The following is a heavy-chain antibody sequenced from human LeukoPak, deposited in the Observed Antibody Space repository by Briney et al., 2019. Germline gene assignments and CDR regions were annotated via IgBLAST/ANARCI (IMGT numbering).Heavy chain of an antibody. CDR1: GGSISSGGYY. J-gene: IGHJ4*02. D-gene: IGHD3-10*01. CDR2: IYYSGST. CDR3: AREGSLGYFDY. V-gene: IGHV4-31*03. Sequence: SETLSLTCTVSGGSISSGGYYWSWLRQHPGKGLEWIGYIYYSGSTHYNPSLKSRVTMSVDTSKNQFSLKLSSVTAADTAVYYCAREGSLGYFDYWGQGTLVTVSS.